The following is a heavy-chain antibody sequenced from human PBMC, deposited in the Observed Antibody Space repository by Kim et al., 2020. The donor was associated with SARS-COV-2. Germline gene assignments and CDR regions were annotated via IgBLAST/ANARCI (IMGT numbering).Heavy chain of an antibody. J-gene: IGHJ4*02. CDR3: AKARFFAYFDY. Sequence: KYYADSVKGRFTISRDNSKNTLYLQMNSLRAEDTAVYYCAKARFFAYFDYWGQGTLVTVSS. V-gene: IGHV3-30*02. D-gene: IGHD3-3*01. CDR2: K.